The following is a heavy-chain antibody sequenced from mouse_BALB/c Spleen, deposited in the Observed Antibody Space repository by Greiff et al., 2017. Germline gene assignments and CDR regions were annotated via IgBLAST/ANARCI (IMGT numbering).Heavy chain of an antibody. J-gene: IGHJ2*01. CDR2: ISTYYGDA. D-gene: IGHD1-1*01. Sequence: VQLQQSGAELVRPGVSVKISCTGSGYTFTDYAMHWVQQRHAKSLEWIGVISTYYGDASYHQKFSGKATMTVDNSSSTAYMELARLTSEDSAIYYCARRDPYGSSPFDYWGEGTTLTVSS. CDR3: ARRDPYGSSPFDY. V-gene: IGHV1S137*01. CDR1: GYTFTDYA.